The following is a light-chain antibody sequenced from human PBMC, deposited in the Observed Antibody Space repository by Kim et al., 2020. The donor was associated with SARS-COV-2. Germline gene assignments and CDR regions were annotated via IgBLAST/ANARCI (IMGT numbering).Light chain of an antibody. Sequence: SYELTQPPSVSVFPGQTASITCSGDKLGDKYVCWYQQKPVQSPVRVIYGDSRRLSGIPERFLGSDTGNTATLTISGTQAMDEADYYCQAWDSSTGVFGGGTQLTVL. J-gene: IGLJ3*02. V-gene: IGLV3-1*01. CDR1: KLGDKY. CDR3: QAWDSSTGV. CDR2: GDS.